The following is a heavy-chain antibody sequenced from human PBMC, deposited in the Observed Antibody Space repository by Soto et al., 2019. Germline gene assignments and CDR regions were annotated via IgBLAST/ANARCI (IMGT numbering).Heavy chain of an antibody. Sequence: QITLKESGPALVKPTQTLTLTCTCSGFSVTGSGVAVGWIRQPPGKALEWLALIYWDDDKRYSPSLKSRLTIRXDXXKTQVVLPMTHMGPVDTGTYSCAHGGMSITHGYEFWGQGTLVTVPS. J-gene: IGHJ4*02. CDR1: GFSVTGSGVA. CDR3: AHGGMSITHGYEF. V-gene: IGHV2-5*02. D-gene: IGHD5-12*01. CDR2: IYWDDDK.